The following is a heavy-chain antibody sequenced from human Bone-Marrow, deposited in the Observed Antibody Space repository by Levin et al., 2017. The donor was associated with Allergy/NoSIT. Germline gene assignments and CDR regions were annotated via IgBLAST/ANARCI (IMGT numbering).Heavy chain of an antibody. CDR1: GFSLTTSGMR. Sequence: SGPTLVKPTQTLTLTCTFSGFSLTTSGMRVSWIRQPPGKALEWLARIDWDNDKLYSTSLKTRPSISKDPSKQHVVPTMTNMDLVDTATYYCARSARGCGGGCHFEDWGQGTLVTVSS. CDR3: ARSARGCGGGCHFED. J-gene: IGHJ4*02. D-gene: IGHD2-21*02. CDR2: IDWDNDK. V-gene: IGHV2-70*04.